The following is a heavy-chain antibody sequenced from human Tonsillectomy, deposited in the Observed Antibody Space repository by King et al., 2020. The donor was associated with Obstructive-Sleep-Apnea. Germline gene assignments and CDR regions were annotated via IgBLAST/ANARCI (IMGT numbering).Heavy chain of an antibody. CDR1: GDSVSIDSVA. Sequence: VQLQQSGPGLVKPSQTLSLTCAISGDSVSIDSVAWHWIRQSPSRGLEWLGRTYYRSKWYNDYAVFVKSLITINPDTSKTQFSLHLVSVTPKDTAVYYCARAAPESGHSAYDIWGQGTVVTVSS. CDR2: TYYRSKWYN. V-gene: IGHV6-1*01. CDR3: ARAAPESGHSAYDI. J-gene: IGHJ3*02.